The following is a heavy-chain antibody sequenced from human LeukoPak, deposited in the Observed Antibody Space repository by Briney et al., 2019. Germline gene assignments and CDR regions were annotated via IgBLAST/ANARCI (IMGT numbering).Heavy chain of an antibody. J-gene: IGHJ3*02. CDR1: GGTICSYY. Sequence: SSVTLSLTCTFSGGTICSYYWSWLRQPPGKGLMGSGYITTSATTNYHPSLKSRVTIPVDTPKNQFTLKLSSVTAADTAVYYCARQLHGRNRTFDIWGQGTTVTVSS. V-gene: IGHV4-4*09. CDR2: ITTSATT. D-gene: IGHD1-14*01. CDR3: ARQLHGRNRTFDI.